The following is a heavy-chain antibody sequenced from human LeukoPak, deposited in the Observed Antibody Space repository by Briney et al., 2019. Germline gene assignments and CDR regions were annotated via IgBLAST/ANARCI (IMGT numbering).Heavy chain of an antibody. J-gene: IGHJ4*02. D-gene: IGHD2-15*01. CDR1: GGSISSGDYY. CDR3: ARGSGLRGSCYCDY. CDR2: IYYSGST. V-gene: IGHV4-39*07. Sequence: SQTLSLTCNVSGGSISSGDYYWSWIRQPPGKGLEWIGSIYYSGSTYYNPSLKSRVTISVDTSKNQFSLKLSSVTAADTAVYYCARGSGLRGSCYCDYWGQGTLVTVSS.